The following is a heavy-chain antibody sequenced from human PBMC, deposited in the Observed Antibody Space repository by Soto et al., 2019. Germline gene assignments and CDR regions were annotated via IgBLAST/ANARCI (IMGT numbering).Heavy chain of an antibody. V-gene: IGHV3-30-3*01. J-gene: IGHJ4*02. CDR2: ISYDGNNQ. CDR3: ATYDYGDNNF. D-gene: IGHD4-17*01. CDR1: GFTFSKYA. Sequence: QVYLVESGGGVVQPGRSLRLSCAASGFTFSKYAVQWVRQAPGKGLEWVALISYDGNNQFYADSVKGRFTISRDNSRNTLYLQMGSLRPEDTAIYYCATYDYGDNNFWGQGTLVTVPS.